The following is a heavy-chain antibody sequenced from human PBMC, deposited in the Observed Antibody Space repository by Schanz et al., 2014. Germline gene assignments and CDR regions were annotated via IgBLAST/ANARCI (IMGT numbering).Heavy chain of an antibody. CDR3: AKDLYNYGIFDS. V-gene: IGHV3-23*04. Sequence: EVQLVESGGGLVQPGGSLRLSCAASGFTVNNYAMNWVRQAPGKGLEWVSGMSGSGSTADYADSVKGRFTISRDNSRKTLYLQMNSLRADDTAVYYCAKDLYNYGIFDSWGQGTLVTVSS. J-gene: IGHJ5*01. CDR2: MSGSGSTA. D-gene: IGHD3-16*01. CDR1: GFTVNNYA.